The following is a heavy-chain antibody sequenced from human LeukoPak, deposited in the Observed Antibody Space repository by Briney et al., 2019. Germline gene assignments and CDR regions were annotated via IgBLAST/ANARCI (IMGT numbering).Heavy chain of an antibody. CDR2: INPSGGST. Sequence: GASVKVSCKASGYTFTSYYMHWVRQAPGQGLEWMGIINPSGGSTSYAQKFQGRVTMTRNTSISTAYMELSSLRSEDTAVYYCARGIQRSGRKFDPWGQGTLVTVSS. V-gene: IGHV1-46*01. CDR1: GYTFTSYY. D-gene: IGHD3-3*01. J-gene: IGHJ5*02. CDR3: ARGIQRSGRKFDP.